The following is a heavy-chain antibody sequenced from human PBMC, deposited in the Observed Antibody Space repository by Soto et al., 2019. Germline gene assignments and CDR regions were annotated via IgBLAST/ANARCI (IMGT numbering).Heavy chain of an antibody. V-gene: IGHV4-30-2*01. D-gene: IGHD2-2*01. CDR1: GGSSSSDAYS. Sequence: PSETLSLTCGVSGGSSSSDAYSWICIRQPPGKGLEWVGYMSHRGIPYYNPSLKSPVTISVDRSKNQFSLKLTSVTAADTAVYYCARAPYSTNYYYYGIDVWGQGTTVTVSS. J-gene: IGHJ6*02. CDR3: ARAPYSTNYYYYGIDV. CDR2: MSHRGIP.